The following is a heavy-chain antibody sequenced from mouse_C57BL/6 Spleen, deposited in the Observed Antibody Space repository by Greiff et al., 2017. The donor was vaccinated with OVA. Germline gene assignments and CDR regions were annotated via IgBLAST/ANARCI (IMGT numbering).Heavy chain of an antibody. CDR1: GYTFTDYY. CDR2: INPNNGGT. Sequence: EVQLQQSGPELVKPGASVKISCKASGYTFTDYYMNWVKQSHGKSLEWIGDINPNNGGTSYNQKFKGKATLTVDKSSSTAYMELRSLTSEDSAVYYCARDHDYDESGFAYWGQGTLVTVSA. CDR3: ARDHDYDESGFAY. J-gene: IGHJ3*01. D-gene: IGHD2-4*01. V-gene: IGHV1-26*01.